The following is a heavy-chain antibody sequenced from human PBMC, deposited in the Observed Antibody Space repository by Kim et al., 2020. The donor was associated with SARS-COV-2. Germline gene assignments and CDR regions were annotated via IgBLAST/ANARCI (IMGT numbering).Heavy chain of an antibody. CDR2: IIPIFGTA. Sequence: SVKVSCKASGGTFSSYTISWVRQAPGQGLEWMGGIIPIFGTANYAQKFQGRVTITADESTSTAYMELSSLRSEDTAVYYCARGLWGNPGLYYYGMDVWGQGTTVTVSS. D-gene: IGHD3-16*01. CDR3: ARGLWGNPGLYYYGMDV. J-gene: IGHJ6*02. CDR1: GGTFSSYT. V-gene: IGHV1-69*13.